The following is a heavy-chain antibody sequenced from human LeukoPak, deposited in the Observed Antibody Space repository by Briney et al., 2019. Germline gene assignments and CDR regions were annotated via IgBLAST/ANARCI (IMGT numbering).Heavy chain of an antibody. Sequence: GGSLRLSCAASGFTFSSYAVSWVCQAPGKGLEWVAAISGSGSNTYYADYVKGRFTISRDNSKNTLYLQMNSLRAEDAAVYYCGKKTGYSSGWYLESWGQGTLVTVSS. CDR2: ISGSGSNT. D-gene: IGHD6-19*01. V-gene: IGHV3-23*01. J-gene: IGHJ4*02. CDR1: GFTFSSYA. CDR3: GKKTGYSSGWYLES.